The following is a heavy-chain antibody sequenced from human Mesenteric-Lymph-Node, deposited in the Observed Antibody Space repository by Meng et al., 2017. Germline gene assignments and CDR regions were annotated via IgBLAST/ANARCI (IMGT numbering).Heavy chain of an antibody. V-gene: IGHV3-23*04. CDR1: GFTFSDQS. CDR3: AKDPRGNYLNWFDP. CDR2: IFGSGRNT. D-gene: IGHD3-10*01. Sequence: VGAGGGLGLAGGALRIACACSGFTFSDQSMDWVRQVPGKGLGCVSSIFGSGRNTYYADYVKGRFTISRDNSKNTLYLQMNSLRVEDTAVYYCAKDPRGNYLNWFDPWGQGTLVTVSS. J-gene: IGHJ5*02.